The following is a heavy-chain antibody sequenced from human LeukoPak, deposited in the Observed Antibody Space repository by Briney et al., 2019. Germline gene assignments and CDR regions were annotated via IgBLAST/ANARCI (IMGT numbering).Heavy chain of an antibody. J-gene: IGHJ3*02. CDR3: ARVKYYYDSSGYSNAFDI. Sequence: PSETLSLTCTVPGGSISSGGYYWSWIRQHPGKGLEWIGYIYYSGSTNYNPSLKSRVTISVDTSKNQFSLKLSSVTAADTAVYYCARVKYYYDSSGYSNAFDIWGQGTMVTVSS. CDR1: GGSISSGGYY. D-gene: IGHD3-22*01. V-gene: IGHV4-61*08. CDR2: IYYSGST.